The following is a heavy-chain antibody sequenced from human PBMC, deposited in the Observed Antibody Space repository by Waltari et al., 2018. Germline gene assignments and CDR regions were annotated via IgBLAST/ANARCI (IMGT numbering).Heavy chain of an antibody. J-gene: IGHJ4*02. Sequence: EVQLVESGGALVQPGGAVRLSCVASGFTFSSYEMQWVRQAPGRGLELVSYISSSGSTIYYADSVKGRFTISRDNAKNSLYLQMNSLRAEDTALYYCARGSITIFGVVTYWGQGTLVTVSS. CDR3: ARGSITIFGVVTY. V-gene: IGHV3-48*03. CDR1: GFTFSSYE. D-gene: IGHD3-3*01. CDR2: ISSSGSTI.